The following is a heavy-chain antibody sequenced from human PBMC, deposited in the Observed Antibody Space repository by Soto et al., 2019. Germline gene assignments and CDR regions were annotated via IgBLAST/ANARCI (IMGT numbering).Heavy chain of an antibody. CDR3: AHQPGGLVPGIAAAGIWFDP. CDR1: GFSLSTSGVG. V-gene: IGHV2-5*02. Sequence: QITLKESGPTLVKPTQTLTLTCTFSGFSLSTSGVGVGWIRQPPGKALEWLALIYWDDDKRYSPSLKSRLTITKDTSKNQVVLTMTNMDPVDTATYYCAHQPGGLVPGIAAAGIWFDPWGQGTLVTVSS. CDR2: IYWDDDK. D-gene: IGHD6-13*01. J-gene: IGHJ5*02.